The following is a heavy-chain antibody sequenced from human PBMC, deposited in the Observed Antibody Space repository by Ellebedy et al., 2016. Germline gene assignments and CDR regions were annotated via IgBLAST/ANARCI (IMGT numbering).Heavy chain of an antibody. J-gene: IGHJ3*02. CDR2: ISSGGAK. D-gene: IGHD1-1*01. Sequence: GGSLRLXCAASGFSVSSNDMSWVRQRPGKGLECVSLISSGGAKFYADSVEGRFTISRDNSKKRLYLQMSGLGADDTAVYYCVTRHNAAFDIWGQGTTVTVS. CDR1: GFSVSSND. V-gene: IGHV3-53*01. CDR3: VTRHNAAFDI.